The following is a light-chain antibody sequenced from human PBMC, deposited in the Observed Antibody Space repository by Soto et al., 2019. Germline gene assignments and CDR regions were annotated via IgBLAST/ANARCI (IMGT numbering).Light chain of an antibody. J-gene: IGKJ1*01. CDR1: QSVSSSY. CDR3: QQYGSSSST. Sequence: EIVLTQSPGTLSLSPGERATLSCRASQSVSSSYFAWYQQRFGQAPRLLIYGASSRATGIPDRFSGSGSGTDFTLTISRLEPEDFAVYYCQQYGSSSSTFGQGNKVDIK. CDR2: GAS. V-gene: IGKV3-20*01.